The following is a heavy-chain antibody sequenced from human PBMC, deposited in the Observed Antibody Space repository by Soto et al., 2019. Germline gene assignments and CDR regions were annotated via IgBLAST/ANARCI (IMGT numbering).Heavy chain of an antibody. CDR3: AKSSKLIGYSGYDYYFDY. Sequence: SVKVSCKASGGTFSSYAISWVRQAPGQGLEWMGGIIPIFGTANYAQKFQGRVTITADESTSTAYMELSSLRSEDTAVYYCAKSSKLIGYSGYDYYFDYWGQGTLVTVSS. CDR2: IIPIFGTA. J-gene: IGHJ4*02. D-gene: IGHD5-12*01. V-gene: IGHV1-69*13. CDR1: GGTFSSYA.